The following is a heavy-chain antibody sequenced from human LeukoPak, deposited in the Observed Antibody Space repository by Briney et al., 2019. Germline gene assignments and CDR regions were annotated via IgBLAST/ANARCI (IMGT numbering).Heavy chain of an antibody. D-gene: IGHD3-22*01. Sequence: GGSLRLTCAASGFTFSTYWMSWVRQAPGKGVEWVANIKQDGSGEYYVDSVKGRFTISRDNAKNSLYLQMNSLRAEDTAVYYCARGRWLSLSYYFDYWGQGTLVTVSS. CDR1: GFTFSTYW. CDR3: ARGRWLSLSYYFDY. V-gene: IGHV3-7*04. J-gene: IGHJ4*02. CDR2: IKQDGSGE.